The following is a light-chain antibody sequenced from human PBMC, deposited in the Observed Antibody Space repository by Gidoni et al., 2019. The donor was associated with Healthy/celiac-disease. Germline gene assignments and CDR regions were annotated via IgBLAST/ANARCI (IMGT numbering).Light chain of an antibody. Sequence: QSALPQPASVSGSPGQSITISCTGTSSDVGSYNLVSWYQQHPGKAPKLMIYEVSKRPSGVSNRFSGSKSGNTASLTISGLQAEDEADYYCCSHAGSSTVVFGGGTKLTVL. V-gene: IGLV2-23*02. CDR1: SSDVGSYNL. CDR2: EVS. CDR3: CSHAGSSTVV. J-gene: IGLJ2*01.